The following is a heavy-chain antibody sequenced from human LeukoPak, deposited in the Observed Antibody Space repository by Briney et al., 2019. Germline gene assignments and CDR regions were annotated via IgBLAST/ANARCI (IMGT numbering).Heavy chain of an antibody. D-gene: IGHD3-22*01. V-gene: IGHV3-30*02. CDR2: IRYDGSNK. CDR1: GFTFSSYG. J-gene: IGHJ4*02. CDR3: AKTVWYYYDSSGPSGY. Sequence: GGSLRLSCAASGFTFSSYGMHWVRQAPGKGLEWVAFIRYDGSNKYYADSVKGRFTISRDNSKNTLYLQMNSLRAEDTAVYYCAKTVWYYYDSSGPSGYWGQGTLVTVSS.